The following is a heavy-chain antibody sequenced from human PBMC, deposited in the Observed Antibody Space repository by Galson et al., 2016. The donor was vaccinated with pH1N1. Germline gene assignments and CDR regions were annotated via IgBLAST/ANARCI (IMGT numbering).Heavy chain of an antibody. D-gene: IGHD5-12*01. Sequence: SVKVSCKASGVTFSTFAITWVRQAPGQGLEWMGRIIPILGMTNYAQRFHGRVTITADTSTYTAYMELSSLRSDETAMYYCARDRHYGDDRAVDHWGRGTLVTVSS. J-gene: IGHJ5*02. CDR2: IIPILGMT. CDR1: GVTFSTFA. CDR3: ARDRHYGDDRAVDH. V-gene: IGHV1-69*04.